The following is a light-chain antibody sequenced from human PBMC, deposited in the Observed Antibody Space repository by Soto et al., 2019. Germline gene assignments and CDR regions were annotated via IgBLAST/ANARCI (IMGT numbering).Light chain of an antibody. CDR1: NSDVGNYNL. CDR2: AVS. V-gene: IGLV2-14*02. J-gene: IGLJ2*01. CDR3: SSYTSSSTLVV. Sequence: QSALTQPASVSGSPGQWITISCAGTNSDVGNYNLVSWYQQHPGKAPKLMIYAVSKRPSGVSNRFSGSKSGNTASLTISGLQAEDEADYYCSSYTSSSTLVVFGGGTKVTVL.